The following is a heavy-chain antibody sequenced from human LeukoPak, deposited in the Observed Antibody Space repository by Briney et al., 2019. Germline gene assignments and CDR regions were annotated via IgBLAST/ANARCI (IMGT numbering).Heavy chain of an antibody. J-gene: IGHJ4*02. CDR1: GFTFDDYG. CDR2: INWNGGST. Sequence: PGGSLRLSCAASGFTFDDYGMSWARQAPGKGLEWVSGINWNGGSTGYADSVKGRFTISRDNAKNSLYLQMNSLRAEDTALYYCARALELWSLYYFDYWGQGTLVTVSS. CDR3: ARALELWSLYYFDY. V-gene: IGHV3-20*04. D-gene: IGHD2-21*01.